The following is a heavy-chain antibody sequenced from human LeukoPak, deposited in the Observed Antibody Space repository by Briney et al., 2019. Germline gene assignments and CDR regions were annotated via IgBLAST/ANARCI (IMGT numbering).Heavy chain of an antibody. CDR3: ARKAGLGGFDP. CDR2: ISGTGDST. V-gene: IGHV3-23*01. Sequence: GGSLRLSCAASGFTFSSYAMSWVRQAPEKGLEWVSAISGTGDSTYYADSVKGRFTISRENSKNTPYLRMNSLRAEDTAVYYCARKAGLGGFDPWGQGTLVTVSS. D-gene: IGHD6-13*01. CDR1: GFTFSSYA. J-gene: IGHJ5*02.